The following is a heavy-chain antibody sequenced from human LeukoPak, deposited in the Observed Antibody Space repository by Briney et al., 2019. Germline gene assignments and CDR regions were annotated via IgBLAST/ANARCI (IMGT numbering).Heavy chain of an antibody. CDR3: APWTQYFGAPGTDY. J-gene: IGHJ4*02. Sequence: PGGSLRLSCTVSGFSFSNYWRRWVRQAPGKGLEWVANIDKDGSEKRYVDSARRRFTTARENTKHSSYLQMTVTGADETAVYCCAPWTQYFGAPGTDYWGQGTLVTVSS. CDR1: GFSFSNYW. CDR2: IDKDGSEK. D-gene: IGHD3-16*01. V-gene: IGHV3-7*01.